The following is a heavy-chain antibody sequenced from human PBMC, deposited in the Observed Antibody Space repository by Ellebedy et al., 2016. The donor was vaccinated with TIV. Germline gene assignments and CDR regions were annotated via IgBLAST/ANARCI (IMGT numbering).Heavy chain of an antibody. V-gene: IGHV1-18*04. D-gene: IGHD4-17*01. CDR2: ISGYNGNT. J-gene: IGHJ4*02. CDR1: GYTFTNYG. CDR3: ARFVDGDYEDY. Sequence: AASVKVSCKASGYTFTNYGISWVRQPPGQGLEWMGWISGYNGNTYSAQKLQGRVTMTTDTSTSTAYMELRSLRSDDTAVYYCARFVDGDYEDYWGQGTLVTVSS.